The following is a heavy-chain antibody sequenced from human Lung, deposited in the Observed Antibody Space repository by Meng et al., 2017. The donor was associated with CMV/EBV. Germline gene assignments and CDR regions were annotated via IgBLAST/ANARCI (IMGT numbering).Heavy chain of an antibody. Sequence: AVXVSCKASGGTFSSYAIIWVRQAPGQGLEWMGGIIPIFGTANYEQKFQGRVTITTDESTSTAYLELSSLRSEDTAVYYCASTTPYCSSTSCYTYFDYWXQGTXVTVSS. V-gene: IGHV1-69*05. J-gene: IGHJ4*02. CDR1: GGTFSSYA. CDR3: ASTTPYCSSTSCYTYFDY. CDR2: IIPIFGTA. D-gene: IGHD2-2*02.